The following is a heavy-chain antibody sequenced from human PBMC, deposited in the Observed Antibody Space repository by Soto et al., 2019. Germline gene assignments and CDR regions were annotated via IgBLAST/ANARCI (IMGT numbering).Heavy chain of an antibody. J-gene: IGHJ4*02. CDR2: ITVSGGDS. CDR1: GFNFNNYV. D-gene: IGHD2-21*01. Sequence: EVQLLESGGGLVQPGGSLRVSCAASGFNFNNYVMSWVRQAPGKGLEWVSAITVSGGDSYHADSVKGRCTISIDTTKNTIYLHMYNLRAEDTALYYCAKGSGSSGPYYFDYWGQGTPVTVSS. V-gene: IGHV3-23*01. CDR3: AKGSGSSGPYYFDY.